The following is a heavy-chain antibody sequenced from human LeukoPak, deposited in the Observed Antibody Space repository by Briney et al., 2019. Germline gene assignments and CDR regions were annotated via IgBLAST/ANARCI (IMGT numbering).Heavy chain of an antibody. CDR3: ARDFSVLVAARYLDY. J-gene: IGHJ4*02. CDR2: INPNSGGT. CDR1: GYTFTGYY. Sequence: GASVKVSCKASGYTFTGYYMHWVRQAPGQGLEWMGWINPNSGGTNYAQKFQGRVTMTRDTSISTAYMELSRLRSDDTAVYYCARDFSVLVAARYLDYWGQGTLVTVSS. V-gene: IGHV1-2*02. D-gene: IGHD2-15*01.